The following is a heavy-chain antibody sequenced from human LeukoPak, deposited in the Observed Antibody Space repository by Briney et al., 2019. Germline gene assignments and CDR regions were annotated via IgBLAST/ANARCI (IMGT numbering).Heavy chain of an antibody. CDR3: ARVRGVAATFGY. CDR2: INAGNGNT. J-gene: IGHJ4*02. V-gene: IGHV1-3*01. CDR1: GYTFTSYA. Sequence: ASVKVSCKASGYTFTSYAMHWVRQAPGQRLEWMGWINAGNGNTKYSQKFQGRVTITRDTSASTAYVELSSLRSEDTAVYYCARVRGVAATFGYWGQGTLVTVSS. D-gene: IGHD2-15*01.